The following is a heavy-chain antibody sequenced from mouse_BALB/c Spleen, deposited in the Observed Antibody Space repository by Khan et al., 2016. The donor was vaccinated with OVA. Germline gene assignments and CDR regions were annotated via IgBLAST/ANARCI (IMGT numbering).Heavy chain of an antibody. CDR1: GYTFTSYW. CDR3: ARIRKLVATYFDY. D-gene: IGHD1-1*01. CDR2: TNPTNGRT. V-gene: IGHV1S81*02. Sequence: QVQLQQPGAELVKAGASVKMSCKASGYTFTSYWMHWVKQRLGQGLEWFAETNPTNGRTYYNEKFKSKATLTVDKSSSTAYMLLSGPKFEDSAVYCCARIRKLVATYFDYWGQGTTLTVSS. J-gene: IGHJ2*01.